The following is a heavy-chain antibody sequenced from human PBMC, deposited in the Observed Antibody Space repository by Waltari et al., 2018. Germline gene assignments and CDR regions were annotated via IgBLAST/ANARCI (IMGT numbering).Heavy chain of an antibody. CDR3: ASRGVIIHNTANYYYYYMDV. V-gene: IGHV1-24*01. Sequence: QVQLVQSGAEVKKPGASVTVSCKVAGYPLTELSMPWVRPAPGKGLAWMGGFAPEDGETIYAQKFQGRVTMTEDTSTDTAYMELSSLRSEDTAVYYCASRGVIIHNTANYYYYYMDVWGKGTTVTVSS. CDR1: GYPLTELS. D-gene: IGHD3-10*01. J-gene: IGHJ6*03. CDR2: FAPEDGET.